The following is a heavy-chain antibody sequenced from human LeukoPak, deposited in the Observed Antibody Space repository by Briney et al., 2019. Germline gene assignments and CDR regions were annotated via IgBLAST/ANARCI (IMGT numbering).Heavy chain of an antibody. J-gene: IGHJ4*02. Sequence: SETLSLTCAVYGGSFSGYYWSWIRQPPGKGLEWIGEINHSGSTNYNPSLKSRVTISVDTSKNQFSLKLSSVTAADTAVYYCARARNCGGDCYHLDCWGQGTLVTVSS. CDR3: ARARNCGGDCYHLDC. CDR1: GGSFSGYY. CDR2: INHSGST. V-gene: IGHV4-34*01. D-gene: IGHD2-21*02.